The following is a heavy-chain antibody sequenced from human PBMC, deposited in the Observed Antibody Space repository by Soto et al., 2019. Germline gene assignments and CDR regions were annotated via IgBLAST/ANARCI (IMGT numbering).Heavy chain of an antibody. CDR3: ARHGITGSYFDAFDI. D-gene: IGHD1-26*01. CDR2: IKYSGTT. Sequence: SVTLSLTCSPGRRCISSGGCDWAWSGTPPGKGLEWIASIKYSGTTFYTPSLKSRVTLSVDTSKNQFALKLSSVTAAETAVYYCARHGITGSYFDAFDIWGQGTMVT. V-gene: IGHV4-39*01. CDR1: RRCISSGGCD. J-gene: IGHJ3*02.